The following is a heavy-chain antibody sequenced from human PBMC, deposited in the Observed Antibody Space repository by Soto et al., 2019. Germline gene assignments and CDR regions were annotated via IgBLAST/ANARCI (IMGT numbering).Heavy chain of an antibody. J-gene: IGHJ6*02. CDR1: GGSISSGDYY. Sequence: QVQLQESGPGLVKPSQTLSLTCTVSGGSISSGDYYWSWIRQPPGKGLEWIGYIYYSGSTYYNPSLXAXVXIXXDTSKTQVSLKLSSVTAADTAVYYCASASPVVTDVWGQGTTVTVSS. D-gene: IGHD5-18*01. V-gene: IGHV4-30-4*01. CDR2: IYYSGST. CDR3: ASASPVVTDV.